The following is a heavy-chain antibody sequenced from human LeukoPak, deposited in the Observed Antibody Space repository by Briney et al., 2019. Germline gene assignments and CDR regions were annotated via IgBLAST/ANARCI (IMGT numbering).Heavy chain of an antibody. J-gene: IGHJ4*02. CDR3: ARGLGDYNTDWFPVSGY. Sequence: GASVKVSCKASGYTFTTYDITWVRQATGQGLEWMGWMNPDSGDTGYAQKFQGRVSMTRDTSISTAYMELSSLGSEDTAIYYCARGLGDYNTDWFPVSGYWGQGTLVTVSS. D-gene: IGHD3-9*01. CDR1: GYTFTTYD. CDR2: MNPDSGDT. V-gene: IGHV1-8*01.